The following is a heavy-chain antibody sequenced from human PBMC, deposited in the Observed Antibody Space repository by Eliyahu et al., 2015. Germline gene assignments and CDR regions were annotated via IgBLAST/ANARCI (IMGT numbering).Heavy chain of an antibody. Sequence: VQLVESGGGVVQPGKSLRLSCAAXGFTFTSYVMHWVRQAPGKGLEWVALISSEGSNKYYADSVKGRFTISRDISKNTLYLQMNSLRVEDTAVYYCAKDMKAITTALDHWGQGTLVTVS. D-gene: IGHD4-11*01. J-gene: IGHJ4*02. CDR1: GFTFTSYV. CDR3: AKDMKAITTALDH. CDR2: ISSEGSNK. V-gene: IGHV3-30*18.